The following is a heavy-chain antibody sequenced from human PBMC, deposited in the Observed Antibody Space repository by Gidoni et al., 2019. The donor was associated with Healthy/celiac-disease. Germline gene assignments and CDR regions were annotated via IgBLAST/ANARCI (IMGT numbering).Heavy chain of an antibody. J-gene: IGHJ3*02. CDR2: LYYSGST. V-gene: IGHV4-39*01. CDR3: ARHPMVPGAMRAFDI. Sequence: QLQLQESGPGLVKPSETLSLTCTVSGGSISSSRYYWGWIRQPPGKGLEWIGSLYYSGSTYYNPSLKSRVTISVDTSKNQFSLKLSSVTAADTAVYYCARHPMVPGAMRAFDIWGQGTMVTVSS. D-gene: IGHD3-10*01. CDR1: GGSISSSRYY.